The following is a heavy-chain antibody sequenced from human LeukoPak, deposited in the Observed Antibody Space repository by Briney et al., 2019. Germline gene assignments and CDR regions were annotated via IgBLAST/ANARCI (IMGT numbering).Heavy chain of an antibody. CDR3: ARGPPSTYKLGTGAFDI. CDR1: GGSISSYY. D-gene: IGHD7-27*01. J-gene: IGHJ3*02. CDR2: ISTSGST. Sequence: SETLSLTCTVSGGSISSYYWSWIRQPAGKGLEWIGLISTSGSTNYNPSLKSRVTISVDTSKNQFSLKLSSVTAADTAVYYCARGPPSTYKLGTGAFDIWGQGTMVTVSS. V-gene: IGHV4-4*07.